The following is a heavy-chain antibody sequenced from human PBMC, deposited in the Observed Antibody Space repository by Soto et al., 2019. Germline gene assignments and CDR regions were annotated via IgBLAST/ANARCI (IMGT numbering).Heavy chain of an antibody. Sequence: PVGSLRLSGEGSGFSFPDYDMNWVRQTPGKGLEWVAAVGRFGNTYYRDSVRGRFTISRDDSRNTVYLQMNRLRVEDTAVYFCAKEGRLRSPAGDYFDSWAQGSLVTVSA. D-gene: IGHD3-10*01. V-gene: IGHV3-23*01. CDR1: GFSFPDYD. J-gene: IGHJ4*02. CDR2: VGRFGNT. CDR3: AKEGRLRSPAGDYFDS.